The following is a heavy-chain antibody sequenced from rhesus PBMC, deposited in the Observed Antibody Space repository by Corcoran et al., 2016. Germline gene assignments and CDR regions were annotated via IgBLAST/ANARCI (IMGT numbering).Heavy chain of an antibody. D-gene: IGHD6-31*01. CDR2: IEGNSAST. CDR3: ARDQYSSGWYYYFDY. Sequence: QVKLQQWGEGLVKPSETLSLTCAVYGCSISGSYWSWIRQPPGQVLEWIGNIEGNSASTNYNPSLKNRVTISKDTSKNQFALKLSSVTAADTAVYYCARDQYSSGWYYYFDYWGQGVLVTVSS. CDR1: GCSISGSY. V-gene: IGHV4-73*01. J-gene: IGHJ4*01.